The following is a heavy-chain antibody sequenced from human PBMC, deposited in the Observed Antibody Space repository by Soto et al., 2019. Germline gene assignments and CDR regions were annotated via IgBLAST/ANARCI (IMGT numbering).Heavy chain of an antibody. V-gene: IGHV3-43*01. CDR2: ISWDGGST. J-gene: IGHJ1*01. D-gene: IGHD2-21*02. CDR1: GFTFDDYT. Sequence: GGSLRLSCAASGFTFDDYTMHWVRQAPGKGLEWVSLISWDGGSTYYADSVKGRFTISRDNSKNSLYLQMNSLRTEDTALYYCAKGSYCGGDCYPPNQEYFQHWGQGTLVTVSS. CDR3: AKGSYCGGDCYPPNQEYFQH.